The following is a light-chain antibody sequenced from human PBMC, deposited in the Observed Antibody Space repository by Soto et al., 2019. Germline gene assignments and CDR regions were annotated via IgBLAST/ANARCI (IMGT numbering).Light chain of an antibody. CDR3: QQYDNRPLT. V-gene: IGKV3-15*01. CDR2: DAS. J-gene: IGKJ4*02. CDR1: QSVSNN. Sequence: DMVMTQSPSTLSVSPGERATLSCRASQSVSNNLTWYQQKPGKAPRLLIYDASTRATGIPARFSGSGSGTEFTLTISSLQPEDFAVYYCQQYDNRPLTFGEGTKVEIK.